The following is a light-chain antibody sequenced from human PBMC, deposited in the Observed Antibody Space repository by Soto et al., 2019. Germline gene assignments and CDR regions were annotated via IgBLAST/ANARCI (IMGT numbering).Light chain of an antibody. CDR2: VAS. Sequence: EIVLTQSPGTLSLSPGERATLSCRASQSVSSSYLAWYQQNPGQAPRLLIYVASSRATGIPDRFSGGGSGTDFTLTNSRLEPEDFAVYSCKKYCSAPYTFCQGTELKIK. CDR3: KKYCSAPYT. J-gene: IGKJ2*01. CDR1: QSVSSSY. V-gene: IGKV3-20*01.